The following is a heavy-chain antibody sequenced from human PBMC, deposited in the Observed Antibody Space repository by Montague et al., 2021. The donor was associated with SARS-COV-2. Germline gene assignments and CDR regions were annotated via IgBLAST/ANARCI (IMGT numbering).Heavy chain of an antibody. Sequence: SETLSLTCTVSGGSISTYYWSWIRQPAGKGLEWIGYIYYSGSTNYNPSLKSRVTISVGTSKNQFSLKLSSVTVADTAVYYCARHGPFVVVTAIHDTFDIWGRGTMVTVSS. CDR3: ARHGPFVVVTAIHDTFDI. CDR2: IYYSGST. D-gene: IGHD2-21*02. CDR1: GGSISTYY. V-gene: IGHV4-59*08. J-gene: IGHJ3*02.